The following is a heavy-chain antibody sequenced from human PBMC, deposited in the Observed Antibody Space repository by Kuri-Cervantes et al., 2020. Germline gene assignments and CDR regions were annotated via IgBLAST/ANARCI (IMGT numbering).Heavy chain of an antibody. CDR3: ARLRSSGYPYIDS. CDR1: GGSISSYY. D-gene: IGHD3-22*01. V-gene: IGHV4-4*07. J-gene: IGHJ5*01. Sequence: GSLRLSCTASGGSISSYYWSWIRQPAGEGLEWIGRIFTGGEIIYNPSLRSRVTLSADTSQNQVSLHLTSATAADTAVYYCARLRSSGYPYIDSWGQGTLVTVSS. CDR2: IFTGGEI.